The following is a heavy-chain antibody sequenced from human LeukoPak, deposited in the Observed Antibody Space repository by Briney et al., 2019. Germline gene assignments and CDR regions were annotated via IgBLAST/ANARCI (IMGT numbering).Heavy chain of an antibody. CDR1: GFTFSSYS. CDR3: ARDYYGSGSTKFDY. CDR2: ISSSSTYI. Sequence: GRSLRLSCAASGFTFSSYSMNWVRQAPGRGLEWVSSISSSSTYIYYADSVKGRFTISRDNAKNSLYLQMDSLRADDTAVYYCARDYYGSGSTKFDYWGQGTLVTVSS. D-gene: IGHD3-10*01. J-gene: IGHJ4*02. V-gene: IGHV3-21*01.